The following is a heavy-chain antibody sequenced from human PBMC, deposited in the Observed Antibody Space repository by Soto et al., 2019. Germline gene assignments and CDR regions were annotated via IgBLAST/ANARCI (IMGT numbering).Heavy chain of an antibody. V-gene: IGHV3-48*01. CDR3: AARIVVVPAAIIADRYYFDY. J-gene: IGHJ4*02. CDR2: ISSSSSTI. D-gene: IGHD2-2*01. Sequence: PGGSLRLSCSASGYTFSSYSMNWVRQAPGKGLEWVSYISSSSSTIYYADSVKGRFTISRDNAKNSLYLQMNSLRAEDMAVYYCAARIVVVPAAIIADRYYFDYWGQGTLVTVSS. CDR1: GYTFSSYS.